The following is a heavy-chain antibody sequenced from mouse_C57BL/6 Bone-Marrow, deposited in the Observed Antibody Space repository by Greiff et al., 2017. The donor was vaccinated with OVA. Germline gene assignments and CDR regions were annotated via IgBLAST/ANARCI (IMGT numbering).Heavy chain of an antibody. D-gene: IGHD4-1*01. CDR1: GFTFSDYY. CDR2: ISNGGGST. Sequence: EVQGVESGGGLVQPGGSLKLSCAASGFTFSDYYMYWVRQTPEKRLEWVAYISNGGGSTYYPDTVKGRFTISRDNAKNTLYLQMSRLKSEDTAMYYCARQNWDYFDYWGQGTTLTVSS. V-gene: IGHV5-12*01. CDR3: ARQNWDYFDY. J-gene: IGHJ2*01.